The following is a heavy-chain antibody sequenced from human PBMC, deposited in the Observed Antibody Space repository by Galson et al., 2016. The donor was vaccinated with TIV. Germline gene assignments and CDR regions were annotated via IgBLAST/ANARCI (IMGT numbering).Heavy chain of an antibody. V-gene: IGHV3-33*01. J-gene: IGHJ4*02. Sequence: SLRLSCAASGFTFSSYDMHWVRQAPGKGLEWVAIISYYRSDKYYADSVKGRFTISRDNSKNTLYLQMNSLRVEDTAVYYCARQWQSDSFDYWGQGTLVTVSS. CDR1: GFTFSSYD. D-gene: IGHD6-19*01. CDR2: ISYYRSDK. CDR3: ARQWQSDSFDY.